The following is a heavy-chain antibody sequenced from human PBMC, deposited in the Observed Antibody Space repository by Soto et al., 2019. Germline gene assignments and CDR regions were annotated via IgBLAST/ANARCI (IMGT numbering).Heavy chain of an antibody. J-gene: IGHJ4*02. V-gene: IGHV4-59*08. CDR1: GGSISSYY. D-gene: IGHD4-17*01. CDR2: IYYSGST. Sequence: PSETLSLTCTVSGGSISSYYWSWIRQPPGKGLEWIGYIYYSGSTDYNPSLKSRVTISVDTSKNQFSLKLSSVTAADTAVYYCARHEYGGNSIDYWGQGTLVTVSS. CDR3: ARHEYGGNSIDY.